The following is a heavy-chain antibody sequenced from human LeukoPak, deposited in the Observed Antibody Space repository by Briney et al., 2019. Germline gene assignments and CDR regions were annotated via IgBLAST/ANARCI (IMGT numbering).Heavy chain of an antibody. CDR2: IYTSGST. D-gene: IGHD3-16*01. V-gene: IGHV4-4*07. Sequence: PSETLSLTCTVSGASMSNYYWSWIRQPAGKGLEWIGLIYTSGSTNYNPSLKSRVTMSVDTSKNQFSLKLSSVTAADTAVYYCARGGIGNAFDIWGQGTMVTVSS. CDR3: ARGGIGNAFDI. J-gene: IGHJ3*02. CDR1: GASMSNYY.